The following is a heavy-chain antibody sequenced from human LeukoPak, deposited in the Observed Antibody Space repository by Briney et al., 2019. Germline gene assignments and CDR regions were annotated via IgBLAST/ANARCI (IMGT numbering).Heavy chain of an antibody. CDR2: IYYSGST. V-gene: IGHV4-4*02. D-gene: IGHD2-21*02. Sequence: SETLSLTCAVSGGSISSSNWWSWVRQPPGKGLEWIGYIYYSGSTNYNPSLKSRVTISVDTPKNQFSLKLSSVTAADTAVYYCARAATAIHYYYDMDVWGQGTMVTVSS. CDR1: GGSISSSNW. J-gene: IGHJ6*02. CDR3: ARAATAIHYYYDMDV.